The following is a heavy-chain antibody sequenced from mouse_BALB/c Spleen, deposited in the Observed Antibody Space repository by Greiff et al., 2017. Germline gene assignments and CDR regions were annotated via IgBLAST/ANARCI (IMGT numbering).Heavy chain of an antibody. V-gene: IGHV8-8*01. CDR3: ARREGYGNYVGAMDY. J-gene: IGHJ4*01. CDR2: IWWDDDK. D-gene: IGHD2-1*01. Sequence: QVTLKVYGNGILKPSQTISLTCSFYGFSLSTTGMGVGWIRQPSGKGLEWLAHIWWDDDKYYNPSLKSQLTISKDTSRNQVFLKITSVDTADTATYYCARREGYGNYVGAMDYFCQGTSVTVSS. CDR1: GFSLSTTGMG.